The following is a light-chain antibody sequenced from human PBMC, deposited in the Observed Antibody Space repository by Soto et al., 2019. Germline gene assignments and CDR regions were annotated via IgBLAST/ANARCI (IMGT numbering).Light chain of an antibody. CDR3: QQSSDAPWT. Sequence: DIPMNQSPSSLSAPVGDRVTITCRASQSISSYCNWYQQKPGKVPKVLIYAAPTLPSGVPSRFSASGSGTDFTLTISSLQPEDFATYYCQQSSDAPWTFGQGTKVEI. CDR1: QSISSY. V-gene: IGKV1-39*01. CDR2: AAP. J-gene: IGKJ1*01.